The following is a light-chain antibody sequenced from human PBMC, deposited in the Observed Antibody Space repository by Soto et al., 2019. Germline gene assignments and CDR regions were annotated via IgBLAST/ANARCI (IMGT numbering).Light chain of an antibody. V-gene: IGLV2-14*01. CDR1: SSDIGAYNY. Sequence: QSALTQPASVSGSPGQSITISCTGTSSDIGAYNYVSWYQQHPGKAPKLIIYEVSNRPSGVSNRFSGSKSGNTASLTISGLQAEDEADYFCISYTSSSILYVFGTGTKVTVL. J-gene: IGLJ1*01. CDR2: EVS. CDR3: ISYTSSSILYV.